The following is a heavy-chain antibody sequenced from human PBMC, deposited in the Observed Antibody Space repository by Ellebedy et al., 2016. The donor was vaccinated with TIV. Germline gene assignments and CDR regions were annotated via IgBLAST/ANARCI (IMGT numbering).Heavy chain of an antibody. J-gene: IGHJ4*02. Sequence: MPSETLSLTCAVSGGSISSGYYWTWIRQSPGKGLEWIGEINQSGFTNYNPSLKSRVTMSADTSKNQFSLKVTSVTAADTAVYFCARTSGDYSYVGGYYFDYWGQGALVTVSS. D-gene: IGHD4-11*01. CDR3: ARTSGDYSYVGGYYFDY. CDR1: GGSISSGYY. CDR2: INQSGFT. V-gene: IGHV4-4*02.